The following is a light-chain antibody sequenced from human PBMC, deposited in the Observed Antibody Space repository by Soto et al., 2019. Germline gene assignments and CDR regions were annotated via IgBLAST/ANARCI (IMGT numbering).Light chain of an antibody. CDR2: AAS. Sequence: DIQMTQSPSSLSASVGDRVTITCRPSEAIGIYLNWYQQKPGKAPKLLISAASSLQSVVPSRFSGSGSGTDFTLTIRGLQPDDFATYYCQQSYSTPRTFGRGTKVDIK. CDR3: QQSYSTPRT. J-gene: IGKJ1*01. V-gene: IGKV1-39*01. CDR1: EAIGIY.